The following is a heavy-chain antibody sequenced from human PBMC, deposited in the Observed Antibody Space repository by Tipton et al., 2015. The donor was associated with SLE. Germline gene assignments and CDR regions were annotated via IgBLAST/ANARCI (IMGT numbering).Heavy chain of an antibody. CDR1: ADSISNYY. D-gene: IGHD2-8*02. CDR2: IYYSGST. J-gene: IGHJ5*02. V-gene: IGHV4-59*12. Sequence: SLTCNVSADSISNYYWNWIRQSPGKGLEWIGYIYYSGSTYYNPSLRSRVTISLDTPKNKFSLKLRSVTAADTAVYYCARRGVVSRFDPWGQGTLVTVSS. CDR3: ARRGVVSRFDP.